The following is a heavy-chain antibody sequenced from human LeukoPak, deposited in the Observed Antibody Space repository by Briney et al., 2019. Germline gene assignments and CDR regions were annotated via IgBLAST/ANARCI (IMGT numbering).Heavy chain of an antibody. CDR1: GYTFTSYG. D-gene: IGHD3-10*01. CDR2: ISAYNGNT. V-gene: IGHV1-18*01. Sequence: ASVKVSFKASGYTFTSYGISWVRQAPGQGLEWMGWISAYNGNTNYAQKLQGRVTMTTDTSTSTAYMELRSLRSDDTAVYYCARDTLLWFGEFPLTLFDYWGQGTLVTVSS. CDR3: ARDTLLWFGEFPLTLFDY. J-gene: IGHJ4*02.